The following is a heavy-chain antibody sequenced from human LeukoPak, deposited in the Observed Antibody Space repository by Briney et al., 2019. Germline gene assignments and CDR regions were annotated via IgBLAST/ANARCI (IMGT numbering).Heavy chain of an antibody. J-gene: IGHJ5*02. CDR3: ARRGVEMAAIRPDSWFDP. Sequence: SETLSLTCSVSGGSISTNSWNWIRQPPGQGLEWIGYNSGRADYNPSLKSRVTMSVDTSKNQFSLKLTSVTAADTAVYYCARRGVEMAAIRPDSWFDPWGQGTLVTVSS. D-gene: IGHD5-24*01. CDR2: NSGRA. V-gene: IGHV4-59*08. CDR1: GGSISTNS.